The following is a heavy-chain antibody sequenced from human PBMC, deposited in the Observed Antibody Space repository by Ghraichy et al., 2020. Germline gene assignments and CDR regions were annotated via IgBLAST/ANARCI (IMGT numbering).Heavy chain of an antibody. Sequence: GESLNISCAASGFTFTDYWMNWVRQAPGKGLEWVASVKKDGTETYYMDSVKGRFTISRDNAKNSLFLQMNSLRADDTAVYYCAKNGYNFHGFDYWGQGTLVTVSS. CDR1: GFTFTDYW. J-gene: IGHJ4*02. CDR2: VKKDGTET. D-gene: IGHD5-24*01. CDR3: AKNGYNFHGFDY. V-gene: IGHV3-7*03.